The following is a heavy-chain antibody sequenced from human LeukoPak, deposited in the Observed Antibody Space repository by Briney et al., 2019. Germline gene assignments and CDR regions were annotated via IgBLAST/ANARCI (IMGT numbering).Heavy chain of an antibody. CDR3: ARRPEDCSGNSCYTAPDY. J-gene: IGHJ4*02. CDR2: IRYDGSNK. Sequence: GGSLRLSCAASGFTFSGHGMHWVRQAAGKGLEWVAFIRYDGSNKYYADSVKGRFTISRDNSKNTLYLQMNSLRPEDTAVYYCARRPEDCSGNSCYTAPDYWGQGTLVTVSS. D-gene: IGHD2-15*01. V-gene: IGHV3-30*02. CDR1: GFTFSGHG.